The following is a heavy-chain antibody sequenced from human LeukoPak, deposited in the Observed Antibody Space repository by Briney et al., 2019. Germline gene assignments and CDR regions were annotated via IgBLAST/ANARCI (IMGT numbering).Heavy chain of an antibody. CDR3: ASELRGLWGNYFDH. D-gene: IGHD2/OR15-2a*01. CDR1: GFTFSDRC. Sequence: GGSLTLTSSVSGFTFSDRCLSWVRQAPGKGLEWVANIMTDGSEKYYVDSVKGRLRISRDNAKNSLYLEMSSLRVEDTALYYCASELRGLWGNYFDHWG. CDR2: IMTDGSEK. V-gene: IGHV3-7*01. J-gene: IGHJ4*01.